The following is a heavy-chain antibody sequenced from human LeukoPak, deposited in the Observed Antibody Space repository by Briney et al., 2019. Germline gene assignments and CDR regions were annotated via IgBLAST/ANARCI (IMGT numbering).Heavy chain of an antibody. CDR1: GFTFSSDS. CDR2: ISSSSSYI. CDR3: AAFDI. J-gene: IGHJ3*02. Sequence: GRSLRLSCAASGFTFSSDSMNWVRQAPGKGLEWVSSISSSSSYIYYADSVKGRFTISRDNDKSSLYLQMNSLRAEDTGVYYCAAFDIWGQGTMVTVSS. V-gene: IGHV3-21*01.